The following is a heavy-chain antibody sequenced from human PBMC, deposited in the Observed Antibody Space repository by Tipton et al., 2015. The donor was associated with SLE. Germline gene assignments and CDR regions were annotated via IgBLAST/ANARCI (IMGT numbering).Heavy chain of an antibody. CDR1: GFTFSSYA. J-gene: IGHJ3*02. V-gene: IGHV3-23*03. CDR3: AKDRIFGGGLGFDI. D-gene: IGHD3-3*01. CDR2: IYSGGSST. Sequence: SLRLSCAASGFTFSSYAMSWVRQAPGKGLEWVSVIYSGGSSTYYADSVKGRFTISRDNSKNTLYLQMNSLRAEDTAVYYCAKDRIFGGGLGFDIWGHGTMVTVSS.